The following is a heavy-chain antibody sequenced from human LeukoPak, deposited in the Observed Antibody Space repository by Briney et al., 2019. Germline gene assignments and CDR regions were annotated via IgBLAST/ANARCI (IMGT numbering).Heavy chain of an antibody. CDR1: GGSISSYY. Sequence: SETLSLTCTVSGGSISSYYWSWIRQPPGKGLEWIGYIYYSGSTNYNPSLKGRVTISVDTSKNQFSLKLSSVTAADTAVYYCARQGRYHLSNWFDPWGQGTLVTVSS. V-gene: IGHV4-59*08. J-gene: IGHJ5*02. CDR2: IYYSGST. CDR3: ARQGRYHLSNWFDP. D-gene: IGHD1-14*01.